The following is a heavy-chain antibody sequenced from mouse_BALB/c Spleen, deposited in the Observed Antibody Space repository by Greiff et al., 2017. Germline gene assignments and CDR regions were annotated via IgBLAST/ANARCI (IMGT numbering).Heavy chain of an antibody. D-gene: IGHD2-4*01. V-gene: IGHV1S22*01. Sequence: LQQPGSELVRPGASVKLSCKASGYTFTSYWMHWVKQRPGQGLEWIGNIYPGSGSTNYDEKFKSKATLTVDTSSSTAYMQLSSLTSEDSAVYCCTRAYYDKGYYAMDYWGQGTSVTVSS. CDR1: GYTFTSYW. J-gene: IGHJ4*01. CDR2: IYPGSGST. CDR3: TRAYYDKGYYAMDY.